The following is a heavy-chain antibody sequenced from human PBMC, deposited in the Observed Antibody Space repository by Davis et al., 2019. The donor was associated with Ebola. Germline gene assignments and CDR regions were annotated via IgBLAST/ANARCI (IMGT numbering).Heavy chain of an antibody. CDR3: TSTLIVTNDDY. D-gene: IGHD1-26*01. V-gene: IGHV3-21*04. Sequence: GGSLRLSCAASGFTFSSYSMNWVRQAPGKGLEWVSSISSSSSYIYYADSVKGRFTISRDNAKNSLYLQMNSLKTEDTAVYYCTSTLIVTNDDYWGQGTLVTVSS. J-gene: IGHJ4*02. CDR2: ISSSSSYI. CDR1: GFTFSSYS.